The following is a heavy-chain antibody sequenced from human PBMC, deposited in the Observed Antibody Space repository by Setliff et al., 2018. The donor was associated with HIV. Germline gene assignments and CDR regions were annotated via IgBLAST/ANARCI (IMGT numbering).Heavy chain of an antibody. CDR2: INPNSGGT. J-gene: IGHJ2*01. D-gene: IGHD6-19*01. V-gene: IGHV1-2*02. CDR1: GYTFTNYY. Sequence: ASVKVSCKASGYTFTNYYMHWVRQAPGQGLEWMGWINPNSGGTNYAQKFQGRVTMTRDTSISTAYMELSRLRSDDTAVYYCAASPGYISAWYAGSWYFDLWGRGTLVTVSS. CDR3: AASPGYISAWYAGSWYFDL.